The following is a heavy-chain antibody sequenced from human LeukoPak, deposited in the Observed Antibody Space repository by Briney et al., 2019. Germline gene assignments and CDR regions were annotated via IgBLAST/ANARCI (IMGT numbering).Heavy chain of an antibody. J-gene: IGHJ3*02. CDR1: GGSISSYY. V-gene: IGHV4-59*01. CDR3: ASLGLLYCSSTSCYTHDAFDI. Sequence: SETLSLTCTVSGGSISSYYWSWIRQPPGKGLEWIGYIYYSGSTNYNPSLKSRVTISVDTSKNQFSLKLSSVTAADTAVYYCASLGLLYCSSTSCYTHDAFDIWGQETMVTVSS. CDR2: IYYSGST. D-gene: IGHD2-2*02.